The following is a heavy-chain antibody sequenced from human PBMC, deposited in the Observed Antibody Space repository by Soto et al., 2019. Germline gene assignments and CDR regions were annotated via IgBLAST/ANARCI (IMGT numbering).Heavy chain of an antibody. CDR1: VLTYCVYS. J-gene: IGHJ6*02. V-gene: IGHV3-48*02. D-gene: IGHD3-10*01. CDR2: ISRSSTGI. CDR3: ARAVTWGLDV. Sequence: EVQLVESGGGLVQPGGSETLFCALSVLTYCVYSMSCVRESTGKGLEWVSYISRSSTGIHYADSVKGRFTISRDDATNSMHLQMNSLRDGDTAVYYCARAVTWGLDVWGQGTTVSISS.